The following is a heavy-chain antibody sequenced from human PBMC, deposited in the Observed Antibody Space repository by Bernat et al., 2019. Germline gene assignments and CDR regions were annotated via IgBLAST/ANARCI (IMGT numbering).Heavy chain of an antibody. D-gene: IGHD3-22*01. CDR2: ISAYNGNT. J-gene: IGHJ4*02. CDR3: AVTYYYDSSGGFDY. CDR1: VYTFTSYG. V-gene: IGHV1-18*01. Sequence: QVQLVQSGAEVKKPGASVKVSCKASVYTFTSYGISWVRQAPGQVLEWMGWISAYNGNTNYAQKLQGRVTMTTDTSTSTAYMELRSLRSDDTAVYYCAVTYYYDSSGGFDYWGQGTLVTVSS.